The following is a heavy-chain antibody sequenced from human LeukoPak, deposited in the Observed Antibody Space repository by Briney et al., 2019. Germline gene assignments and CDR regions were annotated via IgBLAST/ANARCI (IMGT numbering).Heavy chain of an antibody. V-gene: IGHV1-69*13. CDR3: ARGIVVVPAAPDEVYYYYGMDV. CDR2: IIPIFGTA. J-gene: IGHJ6*02. CDR1: GGTFSSYA. D-gene: IGHD2-2*01. Sequence: SVQVSCKASGGTFSSYAISWVRQAPGQGLEWMGGIIPIFGTANYAQKFQGRVTITADESTSTAYMELSSLRSEDTAVYYCARGIVVVPAAPDEVYYYYGMDVWGQGTTVTVSS.